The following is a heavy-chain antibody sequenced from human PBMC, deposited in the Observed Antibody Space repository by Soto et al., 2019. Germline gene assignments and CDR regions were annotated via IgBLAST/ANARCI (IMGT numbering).Heavy chain of an antibody. CDR2: MSANSGNT. Sequence: AAVKVSCKASGYTFTRYDINWVRQATGQGREGMGWMSANSGNTGYAQKFQGRVTMTSNTSISTAYMELSSLRSEDPAVYYCARRGYGNSWYYYSYYGMDVWGQGTTVTVSS. CDR1: GYTFTRYD. V-gene: IGHV1-8*01. J-gene: IGHJ6*02. D-gene: IGHD6-13*01. CDR3: ARRGYGNSWYYYSYYGMDV.